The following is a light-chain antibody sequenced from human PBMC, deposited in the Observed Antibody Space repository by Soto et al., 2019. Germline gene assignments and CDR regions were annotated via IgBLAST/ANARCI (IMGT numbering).Light chain of an antibody. Sequence: QSVLTQPPSVSGAPGQRVTISCTGSSSNIGAGFDVHWYQQLPGTAPKLLIYGNVDRPSGVPDRFAGSKSGTSASLAITGLQDEDEADYDCQSYDSSLSGYVFGTGTKLTVL. V-gene: IGLV1-40*01. CDR2: GNV. CDR1: SSNIGAGFD. J-gene: IGLJ1*01. CDR3: QSYDSSLSGYV.